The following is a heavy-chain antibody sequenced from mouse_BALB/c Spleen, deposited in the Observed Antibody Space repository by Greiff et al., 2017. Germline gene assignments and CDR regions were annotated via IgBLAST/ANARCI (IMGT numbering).Heavy chain of an antibody. Sequence: EVQLQQSGPGLVKPSQSLSLTCTVTGYSITSDYAWNWIRQFPGNKLEWMGYISYSGSTSSNPSLKSRISITRDTSKNQFFLQLNSVTTEDTATYYCSRNSYGSQLWFAYWGQGTLVTVSA. J-gene: IGHJ3*01. D-gene: IGHD1-1*01. CDR1: GYSITSDYA. CDR3: SRNSYGSQLWFAY. CDR2: ISYSGST. V-gene: IGHV3-2*02.